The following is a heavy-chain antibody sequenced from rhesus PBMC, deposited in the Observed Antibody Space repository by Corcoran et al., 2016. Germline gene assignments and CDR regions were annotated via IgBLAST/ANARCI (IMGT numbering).Heavy chain of an antibody. CDR2: ISTYNGNK. CDR1: GYTFTSYY. V-gene: IGHV1-180*01. Sequence: VQLMQSGSAIKQPGASVKLSCTASGYTFTSYYIHWLIQAPVQGLVWIRLISTYNGNKGYAQNFQGRVTITTDTSTSTGYMELSSLRSEDTAVYYCTRGGYSYSFDYWGQGVLVTVSS. CDR3: TRGGYSYSFDY. D-gene: IGHD5-12*01. J-gene: IGHJ4*01.